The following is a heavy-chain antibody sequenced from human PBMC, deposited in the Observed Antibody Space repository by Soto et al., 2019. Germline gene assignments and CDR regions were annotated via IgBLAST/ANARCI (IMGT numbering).Heavy chain of an antibody. D-gene: IGHD3-3*01. CDR1: GGSFSGYY. CDR2: INHSGST. CDR3: AGDLTNYYDFWSGYYYYGMDV. J-gene: IGHJ6*02. Sequence: SETLSLTCAVYGGSFSGYYWSWIRQPPGKGLEWIGGINHSGSTNYNPSLKSRVTISVDTSKNQFSLKLSSVTAADTAVYYCAGDLTNYYDFWSGYYYYGMDVWGQGTAVTVSS. V-gene: IGHV4-34*01.